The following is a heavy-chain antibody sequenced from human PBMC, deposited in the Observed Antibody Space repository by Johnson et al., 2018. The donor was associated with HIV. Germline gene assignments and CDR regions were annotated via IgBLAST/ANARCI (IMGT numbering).Heavy chain of an antibody. J-gene: IGHJ3*02. CDR3: ARAPEVRGIDAFDI. CDR1: GFTFSSYW. D-gene: IGHD3-10*01. CDR2: IHNDGRST. V-gene: IGHV3-74*02. Sequence: VQLVESGGGLVKPGGSLRLPCAASGFTFSSYWMHWVRQAPGKGLVWVSRIHNDGRSTTYAASVKGRFTISRDNAKNSLYLQMNILTAEDTAVYYCARAPEVRGIDAFDIWGQGTMVTVS.